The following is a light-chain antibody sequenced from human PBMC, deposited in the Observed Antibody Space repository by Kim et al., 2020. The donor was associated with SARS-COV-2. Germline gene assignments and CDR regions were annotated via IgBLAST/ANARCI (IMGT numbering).Light chain of an antibody. Sequence: AGARAILACRASQRVTSNVDWDQKRPGKAPRLLMYGAETRGTDITARVRGSGYGAEFTLTISSLQSEDVAVYYCQHYKNWPPGGTFGQGTKVDIK. CDR2: GAE. J-gene: IGKJ1*01. CDR1: QRVTSN. V-gene: IGKV3-15*01. CDR3: QHYKNWPPGGT.